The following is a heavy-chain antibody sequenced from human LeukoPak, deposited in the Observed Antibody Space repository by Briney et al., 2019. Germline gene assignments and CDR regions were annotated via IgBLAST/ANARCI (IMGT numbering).Heavy chain of an antibody. CDR2: ISYDGSNK. D-gene: IGHD1-14*01. V-gene: IGHV3-30*18. CDR3: AKASTGDY. CDR1: GFSFSNYW. Sequence: PGGSPRLSCAASGFSFSNYWMNWVRQAPGKGLEWVAVISYDGSNKYYADSVKGRFTISRDNSKNTLYLQMNSLRAEDTAVYYCAKASTGDYWGQGTLVTVSS. J-gene: IGHJ4*02.